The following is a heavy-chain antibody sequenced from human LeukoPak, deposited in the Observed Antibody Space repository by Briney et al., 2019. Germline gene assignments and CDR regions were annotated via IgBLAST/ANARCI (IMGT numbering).Heavy chain of an antibody. D-gene: IGHD5-24*01. V-gene: IGHV1-8*01. CDR3: ARGRRGGWLQLYYFDH. J-gene: IGHJ4*02. CDR2: MNPNSGNT. CDR1: GYTFTSYD. Sequence: ASVKVSCKASGYTFTSYDINWVRQATGQGLEWMGWMNPNSGNTGYAQKFQGRVTMTRNTSISTAYMELSSLRSEDTAVYYCARGRRGGWLQLYYFDHWGQGTLVTVSS.